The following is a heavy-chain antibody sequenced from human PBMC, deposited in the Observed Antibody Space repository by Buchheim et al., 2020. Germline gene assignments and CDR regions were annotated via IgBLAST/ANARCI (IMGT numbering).Heavy chain of an antibody. CDR3: ARATTIFGVYMDV. D-gene: IGHD3-3*01. V-gene: IGHV4-34*01. CDR1: GGSFSGYY. Sequence: QVQLQQWGAGLLKPSETLSLTCAVYGGSFSGYYWSWIRQPPGKGLEWIGEINHSGSTNYNPSLKSRVTLSVDTSKNQFSMKLSSVTAADTAVYYCARATTIFGVYMDVWGKGTT. J-gene: IGHJ6*03. CDR2: INHSGST.